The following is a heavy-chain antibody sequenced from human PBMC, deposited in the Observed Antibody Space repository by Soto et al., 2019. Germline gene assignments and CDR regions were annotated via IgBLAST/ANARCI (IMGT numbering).Heavy chain of an antibody. Sequence: GGSLRLSCAASGFTFSSYGMHWVRQAPGKGLEWVAVIWYDGSNKYYADSVKGRFTISRDNSKNTLYLQMNSLRAEDTAVYYCARDPFAYGDAHYYFDYWGQGTLVTVSS. CDR1: GFTFSSYG. V-gene: IGHV3-33*01. CDR2: IWYDGSNK. D-gene: IGHD4-17*01. CDR3: ARDPFAYGDAHYYFDY. J-gene: IGHJ4*02.